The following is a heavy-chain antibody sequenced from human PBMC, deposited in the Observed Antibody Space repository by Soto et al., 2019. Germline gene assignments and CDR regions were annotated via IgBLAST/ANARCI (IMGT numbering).Heavy chain of an antibody. CDR2: IVVGSGNT. J-gene: IGHJ4*02. CDR3: AAGISVRHFDY. Sequence: SVKVSCKASGFTFSTSAVQWVRQARGQRLEWIGWIVVGSGNTNYAQKFQERVTITRDMSTSTAYMELSSLTSEDTAVYYCAAGISVRHFDYLRQGTPVTVSS. V-gene: IGHV1-58*01. D-gene: IGHD1-1*01. CDR1: GFTFSTSA.